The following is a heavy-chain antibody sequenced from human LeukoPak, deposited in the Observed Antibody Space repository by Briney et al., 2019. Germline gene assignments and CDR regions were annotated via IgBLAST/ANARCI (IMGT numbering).Heavy chain of an antibody. CDR3: ARDSGDGYKSRFDY. V-gene: IGHV3-66*01. Sequence: GGSLRLSCTASEFTVSDNYMSWVRQAPGKGLEWVSTLYIDGSTYYADAVKGRFTTSRDNFKNTLYLQMNSLRVEDTAVYYCARDSGDGYKSRFDYWGQGALVTVSS. CDR2: LYIDGST. CDR1: EFTVSDNY. D-gene: IGHD5-24*01. J-gene: IGHJ4*02.